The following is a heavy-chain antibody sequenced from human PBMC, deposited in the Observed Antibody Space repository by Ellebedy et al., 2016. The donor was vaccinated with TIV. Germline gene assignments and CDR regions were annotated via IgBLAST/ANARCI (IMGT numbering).Heavy chain of an antibody. CDR2: ISAYNGDT. J-gene: IGHJ5*02. CDR1: GYTFSSYG. D-gene: IGHD2/OR15-2a*01. CDR3: ARGFYEKFDP. V-gene: IGHV1-18*04. Sequence: ASVKVSCKASGYTFSSYGISWVRQAPGQGLEWMGWISAYNGDTNYSQKFQGRVTMTTDTFASTAYLELRSPRSDDTAVYYCARGFYEKFDPWGQGTLVTVSS.